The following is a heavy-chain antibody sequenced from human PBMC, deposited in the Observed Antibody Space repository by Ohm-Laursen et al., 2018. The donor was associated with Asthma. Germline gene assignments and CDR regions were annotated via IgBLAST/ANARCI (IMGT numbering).Heavy chain of an antibody. CDR2: IYSDGST. CDR1: GFTVSNTY. CDR3: VRDGGIAARHYFGMDV. D-gene: IGHD6-6*01. Sequence: SLRLSCAASGFTVSNTYMSWVRQAPGRGLEWVLIIYSDGSTYYADSVKGRFTISRDSSKNTLYLQMNSLRAEDTAVYYCVRDGGIAARHYFGMDVWGQGTTVTVSS. V-gene: IGHV3-53*01. J-gene: IGHJ6*02.